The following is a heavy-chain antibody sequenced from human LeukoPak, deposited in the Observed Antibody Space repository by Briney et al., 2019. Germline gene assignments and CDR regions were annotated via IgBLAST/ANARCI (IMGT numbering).Heavy chain of an antibody. Sequence: ASVKVSCKASGYTFTSYDINWLRQATGQGLEWMGWMNPNSGNTGYAQKFQGRVTMTRNTSITTAYMELSSLRSEDTAVYYCARAPLYSSGRDWFDPWGQGTLVTVSS. CDR1: GYTFTSYD. CDR3: ARAPLYSSGRDWFDP. V-gene: IGHV1-8*01. CDR2: MNPNSGNT. D-gene: IGHD6-19*01. J-gene: IGHJ5*02.